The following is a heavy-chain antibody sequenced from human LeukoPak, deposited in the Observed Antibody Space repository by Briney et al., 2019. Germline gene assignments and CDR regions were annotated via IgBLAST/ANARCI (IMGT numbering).Heavy chain of an antibody. Sequence: SVKVSCKASGGTFSSYAISWVRQAPGQGLEWMGGIIPILGTANYAQKFQGRVTITADESTSTAYMELSSLRSEGTAVYYCARHYYDSSGYYYARLGFDYWGQGTLVTVSS. CDR2: IIPILGTA. V-gene: IGHV1-69*13. J-gene: IGHJ4*02. CDR1: GGTFSSYA. D-gene: IGHD3-22*01. CDR3: ARHYYDSSGYYYARLGFDY.